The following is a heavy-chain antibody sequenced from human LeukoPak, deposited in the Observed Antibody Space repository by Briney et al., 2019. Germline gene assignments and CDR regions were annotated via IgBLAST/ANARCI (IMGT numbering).Heavy chain of an antibody. CDR2: ISGSGGST. CDR3: AKGGYRYYYGSGSYYN. D-gene: IGHD3-10*01. Sequence: GGSLRLSCAASGFTFSSYAMSWVRQAPGKGLEWVSAISGSGGSTYYADSVKGRFTISRDNSKNTLYLQMNSLRAEETAVYYCAKGGYRYYYGSGSYYNWGQGTLVTVSS. J-gene: IGHJ4*02. CDR1: GFTFSSYA. V-gene: IGHV3-23*01.